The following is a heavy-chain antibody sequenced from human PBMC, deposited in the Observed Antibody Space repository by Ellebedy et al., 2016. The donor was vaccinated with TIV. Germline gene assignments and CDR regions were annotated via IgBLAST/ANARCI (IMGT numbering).Heavy chain of an antibody. CDR3: ARSSYMDYNYYGMDV. CDR1: GYTFTNYD. Sequence: AASVKVSCKASGYTFTNYDIMWVRQATGQGLEWMGYMNPKSENGCFAQTFQGRVTMTSDTSMSTAYMELSSLRPEDTAVYYCARSSYMDYNYYGMDVWGQGTTVIVSS. D-gene: IGHD2-2*02. CDR2: MNPKSENG. V-gene: IGHV1-8*01. J-gene: IGHJ6*01.